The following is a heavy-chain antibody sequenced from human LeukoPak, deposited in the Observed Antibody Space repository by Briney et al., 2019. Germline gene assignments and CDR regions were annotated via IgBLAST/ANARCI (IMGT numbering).Heavy chain of an antibody. V-gene: IGHV4-34*01. CDR1: GGSFSGYY. D-gene: IGHD2-2*01. CDR3: ATYVGYCSSTSCYVPIWDYYYMDV. CDR2: INHSGST. Sequence: SETLSLTCAVYGGSFSGYYWGWIRQPPGKGLEWIGEINHSGSTNYNPSLKSRVTISVDTSKNQFSLKLSSVTAADTAVYYCATYVGYCSSTSCYVPIWDYYYMDVWGKGTTVTVSS. J-gene: IGHJ6*03.